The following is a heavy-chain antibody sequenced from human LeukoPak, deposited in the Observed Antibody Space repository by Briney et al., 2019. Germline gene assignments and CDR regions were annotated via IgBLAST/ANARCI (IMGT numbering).Heavy chain of an antibody. CDR2: INPSGGST. CDR3: ARAGYYDSSAYYFPYLFDY. Sequence: ASVTVSCKASGYTFTSYYMHWVRQAPGQGREWMGIINPSGGSTTYAQKFQGRVTMTRDTSTSTVYMELSSLRSEDTAVFYCARAGYYDSSAYYFPYLFDYWGQGTLVTVSS. J-gene: IGHJ4*02. V-gene: IGHV1-46*01. D-gene: IGHD3-22*01. CDR1: GYTFTSYY.